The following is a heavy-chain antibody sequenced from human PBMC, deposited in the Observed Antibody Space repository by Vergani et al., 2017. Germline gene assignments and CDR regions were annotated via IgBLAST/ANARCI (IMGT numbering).Heavy chain of an antibody. CDR1: GGSFSGYY. D-gene: IGHD1-26*01. CDR2: INHSEST. J-gene: IGHJ5*02. CDR3: ASDAGVIKRELYAHEFDP. V-gene: IGHV4-34*01. Sequence: QVQLQQWGAGLLKPSETLSLTCAVYGGSFSGYYWSWIRQPPGKGLEWIGEINHSESTNYNPSLKSRVTIPVDKSKNQFSLKLSSVTAADTAVYYCASDAGVIKRELYAHEFDPWGQGTLVTVSS.